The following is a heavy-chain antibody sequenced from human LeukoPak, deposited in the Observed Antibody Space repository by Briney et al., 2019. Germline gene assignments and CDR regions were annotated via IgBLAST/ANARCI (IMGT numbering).Heavy chain of an antibody. CDR2: IYYSGST. CDR1: GGSISSSSYY. V-gene: IGHV4-39*07. D-gene: IGHD6-13*01. J-gene: IGHJ6*03. Sequence: SETLSLTCTVSGGSISSSSYYWGWIRQPPGKGLEWIGSIYYSGSTYYNPSLKSRVTISVDTSKNQFSLKLSSVTAADTAVYYCARDHSSSSYMDVWGKGTTVTVSS. CDR3: ARDHSSSSYMDV.